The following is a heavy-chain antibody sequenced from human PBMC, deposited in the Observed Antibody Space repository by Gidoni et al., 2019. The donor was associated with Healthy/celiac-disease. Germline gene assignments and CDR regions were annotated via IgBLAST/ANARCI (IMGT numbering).Heavy chain of an antibody. D-gene: IGHD3-10*01. CDR3: AKERGEGRGAWGAFDI. V-gene: IGHV3-23*01. Sequence: FTISRDNSKNTLYLQMNSLRAEDTAVYYCAKERGEGRGAWGAFDIWGQGTMVTVSS. J-gene: IGHJ3*02.